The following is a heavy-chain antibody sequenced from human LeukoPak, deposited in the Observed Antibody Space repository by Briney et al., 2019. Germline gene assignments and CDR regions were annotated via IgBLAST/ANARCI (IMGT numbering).Heavy chain of an antibody. D-gene: IGHD4-17*01. CDR1: GYTFTSYG. CDR3: ARGDRATVTLY. J-gene: IGHJ4*02. CDR2: INPTGGST. Sequence: ASVKVSCKASGYTFTSYGISWVRRAPGQGLEWMGIINPTGGSTSYAQKFQGRVTMTRDMSTSTVYMELSSLRSEDTAVYYCARGDRATVTLYWGQGTLVSVSS. V-gene: IGHV1-46*01.